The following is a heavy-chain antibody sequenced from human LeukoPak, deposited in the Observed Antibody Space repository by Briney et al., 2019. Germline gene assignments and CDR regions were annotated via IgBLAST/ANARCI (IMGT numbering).Heavy chain of an antibody. D-gene: IGHD6-19*01. Sequence: GGSLRLSCAASGFTFSSYAMHWVRQAPGKGLEWVAVISYGGSNKYYADSVKGRFTISRDNSKNTLYLQMNSLRAEDTAVYYCAREAVAGYYFDYWGQGTLVTVSS. CDR3: AREAVAGYYFDY. CDR2: ISYGGSNK. J-gene: IGHJ4*02. CDR1: GFTFSSYA. V-gene: IGHV3-30*04.